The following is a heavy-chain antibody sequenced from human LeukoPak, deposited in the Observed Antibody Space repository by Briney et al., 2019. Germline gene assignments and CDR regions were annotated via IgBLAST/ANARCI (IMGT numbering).Heavy chain of an antibody. Sequence: PSETLSLTCAVYGGSFSGYYWSRIRQPPGKGLEWIGEINHSGSTNYNPSLKSRVTISVDTSKNQFSLKLSSVTAADTAVYYCARGGTSPVTAMVSCYFDYWGQGTLVTVSS. CDR2: INHSGST. V-gene: IGHV4-34*01. J-gene: IGHJ4*02. CDR1: GGSFSGYY. CDR3: ARGGTSPVTAMVSCYFDY. D-gene: IGHD5-18*01.